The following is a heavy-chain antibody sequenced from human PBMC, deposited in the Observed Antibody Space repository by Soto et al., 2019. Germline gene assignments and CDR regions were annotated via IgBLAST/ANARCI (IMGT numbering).Heavy chain of an antibody. Sequence: QVQLVQSGAEVKKPGASVKVSCKASGYTFTSYAMHWVRQAPGQRLEWMGWINAGNGNTKYSQKFQGRVTITRDTSASTAYMELSSLRSEDTVVYYCAGSGSGSYRYYYYGMDVWGQGTTVTVSS. J-gene: IGHJ6*02. CDR3: AGSGSGSYRYYYYGMDV. CDR1: GYTFTSYA. V-gene: IGHV1-3*01. CDR2: INAGNGNT. D-gene: IGHD3-10*01.